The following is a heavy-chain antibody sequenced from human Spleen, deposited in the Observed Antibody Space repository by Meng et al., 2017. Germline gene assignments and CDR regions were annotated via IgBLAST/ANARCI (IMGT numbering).Heavy chain of an antibody. CDR3: AKEEVPNDY. D-gene: IGHD1-1*01. CDR1: GFTFSSYW. CDR2: INSDGSST. V-gene: IGHV3-74*01. J-gene: IGHJ4*02. Sequence: GESLKISCAASGFTFSSYWMHWVRQAPGKGLVWVSRINSDGSSTSYADSVKGRFTISRDNSKNTVYLQMNSLRAEDTAVYYCAKEEVPNDYWGQGTLVTVSS.